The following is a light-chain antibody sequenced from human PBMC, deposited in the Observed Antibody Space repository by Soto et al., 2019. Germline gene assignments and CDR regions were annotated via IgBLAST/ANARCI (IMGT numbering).Light chain of an antibody. CDR3: CSYTTSNTRQIV. CDR2: DVS. Sequence: QSALTQPASVSGSPGQSINISCTGTSSDVGGYNYFSWYQQHPGKAPKFMIYDVSNRPSGVSNRFSGSKSGNTASLTISGLQAEDEADYYGCSYTTSNTRQIVFGTGTKLTVL. CDR1: SSDVGGYNY. V-gene: IGLV2-14*01. J-gene: IGLJ1*01.